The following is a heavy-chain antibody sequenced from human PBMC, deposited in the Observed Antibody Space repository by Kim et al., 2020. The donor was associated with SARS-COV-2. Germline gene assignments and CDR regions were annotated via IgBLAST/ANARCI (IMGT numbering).Heavy chain of an antibody. CDR2: ISGSGGST. J-gene: IGHJ4*02. CDR3: AKLDYYGSSGNPFDY. Sequence: GGSLRLSCAASGFTFSSYAMSWVRQAPGKGLEWVSAISGSGGSTYYADSVKGRFTISRDNSKNTLYLQMNSLGAEDTAVYYCAKLDYYGSSGNPFDYWGQGTLGTVSS. V-gene: IGHV3-23*01. CDR1: GFTFSSYA. D-gene: IGHD3-22*01.